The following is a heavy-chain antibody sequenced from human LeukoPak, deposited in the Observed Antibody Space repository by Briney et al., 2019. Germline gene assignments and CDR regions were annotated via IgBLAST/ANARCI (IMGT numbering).Heavy chain of an antibody. V-gene: IGHV1-18*01. Sequence: ASVKVSCKASGYTFTSYGISWVRQAPGQGLEWMGWISAYNGNTNYAQKLQGRVTMTTDTSTSTAYMELRSLRSDDTAVYYCVRVDIVVVPAALPYYYYYMDVWGKGTTVTVSS. CDR1: GYTFTSYG. D-gene: IGHD2-2*01. CDR3: VRVDIVVVPAALPYYYYYMDV. CDR2: ISAYNGNT. J-gene: IGHJ6*03.